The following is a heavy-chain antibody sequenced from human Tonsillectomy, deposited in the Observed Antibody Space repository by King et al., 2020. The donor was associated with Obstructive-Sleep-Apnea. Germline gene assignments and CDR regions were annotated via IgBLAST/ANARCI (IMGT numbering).Heavy chain of an antibody. J-gene: IGHJ3*02. Sequence: AQLVQSGAEVKKPGASVKVSCNVSGYTLTELSMHWVRQTPGKGLEWMGGFDPENGESIYAKKFQGRVTMTEDTSTDKAYMELSSLRSEDTAVYYCVTLGAVAGSGDAFDIWGQGTMVTVSS. V-gene: IGHV1-24*01. CDR3: VTLGAVAGSGDAFDI. CDR1: GYTLTELS. CDR2: FDPENGES. D-gene: IGHD6-19*01.